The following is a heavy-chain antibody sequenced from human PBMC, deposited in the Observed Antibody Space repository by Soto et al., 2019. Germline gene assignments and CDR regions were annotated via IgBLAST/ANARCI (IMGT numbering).Heavy chain of an antibody. CDR3: ARHNYGSGSTYFDY. Sequence: KFQVRVTITKDTSATTAYMELSSLRSEDTAVYYCARHNYGSGSTYFDYWGQGTLVTVSS. D-gene: IGHD3-10*01. J-gene: IGHJ4*02. V-gene: IGHV1-3*01.